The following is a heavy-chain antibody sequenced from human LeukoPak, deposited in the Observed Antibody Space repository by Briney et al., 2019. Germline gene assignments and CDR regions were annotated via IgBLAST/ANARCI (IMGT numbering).Heavy chain of an antibody. V-gene: IGHV1-69*05. Sequence: SVKVSCKASGGTFSSYAISWVRQAPGQGLEWMGGIIPIFGTANYAQKLQGRVTMTTDTSTTTAYMELRSLRSDDTAVYYCARTSGTPGITATGFDYWGQGTLVTVSS. CDR3: ARTSGTPGITATGFDY. J-gene: IGHJ4*02. D-gene: IGHD6-13*01. CDR1: GGTFSSYA. CDR2: IIPIFGTA.